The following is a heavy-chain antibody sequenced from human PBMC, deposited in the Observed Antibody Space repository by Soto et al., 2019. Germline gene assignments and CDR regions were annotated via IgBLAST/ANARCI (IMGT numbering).Heavy chain of an antibody. D-gene: IGHD6-19*01. CDR1: GGSFSGYY. J-gene: IGHJ4*02. Sequence: SETLSLTCAVYGGSFSGYYWSWIRQPPGKGLEWIGEINHSGSTNYNPSLKSRVTISVDTSKNQFSLKLSSVTAADTAVYYCARRGIAVAGTYDYWGQGTLVTVSS. V-gene: IGHV4-34*01. CDR2: INHSGST. CDR3: ARRGIAVAGTYDY.